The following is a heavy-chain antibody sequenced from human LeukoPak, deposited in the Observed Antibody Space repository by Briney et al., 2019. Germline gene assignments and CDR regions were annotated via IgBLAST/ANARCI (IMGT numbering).Heavy chain of an antibody. CDR2: XXHSRRT. CDR1: GGSFSGYY. J-gene: IGHJ4*02. D-gene: IGHD6-13*01. Sequence: PSETLSLTCAVYGGSFSGYYWXXXXXXXXXXXXXXXXXXHSRRTNYNPSLKSPVTISVDTSKNQFSLKLSSVTAPDTAVYYCARGRRLLAAAGVKEFDYWGQGTLVTVSS. V-gene: IGHV4-34*01. CDR3: ARGRRLLAAAGVKEFDY.